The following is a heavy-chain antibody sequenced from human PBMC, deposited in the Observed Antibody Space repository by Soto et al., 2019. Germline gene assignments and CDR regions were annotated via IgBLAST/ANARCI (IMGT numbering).Heavy chain of an antibody. D-gene: IGHD2-21*02. CDR3: ARERCGGDCYSVDYFDY. V-gene: IGHV4-4*02. CDR2: IYHSGST. J-gene: IGHJ4*02. Sequence: SETLSLTCAVSGGSISSSNWWSFFRQPPGKGLEWIGEIYHSGSTNYNPSLKSRVTISVDKSKNQFSLKLSSVTAADTAVYYCARERCGGDCYSVDYFDYWGQGTLVTVSS. CDR1: GGSISSSNW.